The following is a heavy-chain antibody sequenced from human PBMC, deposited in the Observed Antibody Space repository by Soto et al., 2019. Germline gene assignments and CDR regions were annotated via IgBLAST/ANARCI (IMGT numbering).Heavy chain of an antibody. J-gene: IGHJ6*03. CDR2: IKSKPDGGTT. Sequence: EMQLGESGGGLVKPGGSLRLSCAVSGYAFEVAWMNWVRQAPGKGLEWVGRIKSKPDGGTTEYAAPVEGRFTISRDHSTSTLYLQMNSLRTEDTAVYYCTTGRRDYYGNSYMDLWGKGTTVTVSS. V-gene: IGHV3-15*01. D-gene: IGHD3-22*01. CDR1: GYAFEVAW. CDR3: TTGRRDYYGNSYMDL.